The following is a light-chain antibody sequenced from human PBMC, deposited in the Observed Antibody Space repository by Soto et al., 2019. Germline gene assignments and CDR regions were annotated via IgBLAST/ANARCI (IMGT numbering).Light chain of an antibody. CDR3: KQYNSYGT. CDR2: DAS. V-gene: IGKV1-5*01. J-gene: IGKJ1*01. CDR1: QSISSW. Sequence: DIQMTQSPSTLSASVGDRVTITCRASQSISSWLAWYQPKPGKAPKLLIYDASSLESGVPSRFSCSGSGTEFPLTISSLQPDDFATYYCKQYNSYGTFGQGTKVEIK.